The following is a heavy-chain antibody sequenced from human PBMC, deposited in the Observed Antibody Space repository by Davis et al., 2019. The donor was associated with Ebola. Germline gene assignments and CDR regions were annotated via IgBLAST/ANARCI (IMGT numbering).Heavy chain of an antibody. Sequence: GESLKISCAASGFTFSSYSMNWVRQAPGKGLEWVSYISTSSSPIYYADSVKGRFTISRDNAKNSLYLQMNSLRDEDTAVYYCASDQGAIAARPSAFDMWGQGTMVTVSS. D-gene: IGHD6-6*01. CDR3: ASDQGAIAARPSAFDM. V-gene: IGHV3-48*02. J-gene: IGHJ3*02. CDR1: GFTFSSYS. CDR2: ISTSSSPI.